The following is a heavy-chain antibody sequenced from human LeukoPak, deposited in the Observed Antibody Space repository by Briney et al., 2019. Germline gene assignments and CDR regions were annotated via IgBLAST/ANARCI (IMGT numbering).Heavy chain of an antibody. CDR3: AAGPAYDILTGYPINWFDP. J-gene: IGHJ5*02. CDR2: IIPILGTA. D-gene: IGHD3-9*01. Sequence: ASVKVSCKASGGTFSSYAISWVRQAPGQGLEWMGRIIPILGTANYAQKFQGRVTITADKSTSTAYMELSSLRSEDTAVYYCAAGPAYDILTGYPINWFDPWGQGTLVTVSS. CDR1: GGTFSSYA. V-gene: IGHV1-69*04.